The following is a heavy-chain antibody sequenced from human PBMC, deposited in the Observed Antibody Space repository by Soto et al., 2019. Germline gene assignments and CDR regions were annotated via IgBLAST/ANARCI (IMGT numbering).Heavy chain of an antibody. CDR1: GGSISSDY. CDR3: VRHYCDGGNCYQFDH. J-gene: IGHJ4*02. CDR2: ISSRATT. Sequence: SETLSLTCTVSGGSISSDYCSWIRQSPGKGLEWIGVISSRATTNYNPSLKSRAIVSIDTSKNQFSLKLFSVTAADTAVYYCVRHYCDGGNCYQFDHWGQGTTVTVSS. V-gene: IGHV4-59*08. D-gene: IGHD2-15*01.